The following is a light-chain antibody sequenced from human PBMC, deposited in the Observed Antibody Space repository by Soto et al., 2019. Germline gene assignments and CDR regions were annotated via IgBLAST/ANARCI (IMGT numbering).Light chain of an antibody. CDR2: AAS. Sequence: DIQMTQSPSSLSASVGDRVTITCRASQGISTYLVWYQQKPGTVPKLLIYAASTLQSGVPSRFSGSGSGTDFTLTISRLQPEDVATYYCQNYNGAPWTFCQGTKVEIK. J-gene: IGKJ1*01. V-gene: IGKV1-27*01. CDR1: QGISTY. CDR3: QNYNGAPWT.